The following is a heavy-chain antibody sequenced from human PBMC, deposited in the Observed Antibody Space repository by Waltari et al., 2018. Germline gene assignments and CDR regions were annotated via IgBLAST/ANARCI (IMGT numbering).Heavy chain of an antibody. CDR2: ISYDGSNK. Sequence: QVQLVESGGGVVQPGRSLRLSCAASVFTFSSYGMHWVPHAPGKGLEWVAVISYDGSNKYYADSVKGRFTISRDNSKNTLYLQMNSLRAEETAVYYCAKDSWRARGENRFDYWGQGTLVTVSS. CDR1: VFTFSSYG. V-gene: IGHV3-30*18. CDR3: AKDSWRARGENRFDY. J-gene: IGHJ4*02.